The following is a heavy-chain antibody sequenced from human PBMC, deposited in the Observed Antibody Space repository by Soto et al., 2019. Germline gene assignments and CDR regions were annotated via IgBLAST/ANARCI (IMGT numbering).Heavy chain of an antibody. J-gene: IGHJ4*02. V-gene: IGHV3-30*03. D-gene: IGHD3-22*01. CDR1: RFTFNNYG. Sequence: SLRLSCAASRFTFNNYGIHWVLQAPAKGLELVAVISYDGSNKYYADSVKGRFTISRDNSKNTLYLQMNSLRVEDTAVYYCVRLIGNSWLEFWGQGTLVTVSS. CDR3: VRLIGNSWLEF. CDR2: ISYDGSNK.